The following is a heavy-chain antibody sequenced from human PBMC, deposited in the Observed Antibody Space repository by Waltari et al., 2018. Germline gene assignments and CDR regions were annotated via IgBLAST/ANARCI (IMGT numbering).Heavy chain of an antibody. CDR2: IYYSGST. D-gene: IGHD3-10*01. CDR1: GGSISSYY. Sequence: QVQLQESGPGLVKPSETLSLTCTVSGGSISSYYWSWIRQPPGKGLEWIGYIYYSGSTNYNPSLKSRVTISVDTSKNQFSLKLSSVTAADTAVYYCARDRTYITLWGQGTLVTVSS. CDR3: ARDRTYITL. J-gene: IGHJ4*02. V-gene: IGHV4-59*01.